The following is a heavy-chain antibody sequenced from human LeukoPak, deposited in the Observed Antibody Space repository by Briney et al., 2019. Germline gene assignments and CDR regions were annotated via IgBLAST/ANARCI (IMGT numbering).Heavy chain of an antibody. CDR3: ARERYDFWSGYYRNFDY. CDR1: GFTFSSYW. D-gene: IGHD3-3*01. J-gene: IGHJ4*02. Sequence: PGGSLRLSCAASGFTFSSYWMSWVRQAPGKGLEWVANIKQDGSEKYYADSVKGRFTISRDNAKNSLYLQMNSLRAEDTAVYYCARERYDFWSGYYRNFDYRGQGTLVTVSS. V-gene: IGHV3-7*01. CDR2: IKQDGSEK.